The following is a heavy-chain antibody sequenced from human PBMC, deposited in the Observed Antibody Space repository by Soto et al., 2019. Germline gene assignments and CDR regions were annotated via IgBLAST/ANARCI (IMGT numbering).Heavy chain of an antibody. J-gene: IGHJ4*02. Sequence: TSETLSLTCAVYGGSFSGYYWSWIRQPPGKGLEWIGEINHSGSTNYNPSLKSRVTISVDTSKNQFSLKLSSVTAADTAVYYCARRGAAAGPIYYFDYWGQGTLVTV. CDR1: GGSFSGYY. D-gene: IGHD6-13*01. V-gene: IGHV4-34*01. CDR3: ARRGAAAGPIYYFDY. CDR2: INHSGST.